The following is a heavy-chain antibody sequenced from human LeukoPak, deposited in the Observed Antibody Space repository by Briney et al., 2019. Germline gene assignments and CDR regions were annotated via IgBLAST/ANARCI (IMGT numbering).Heavy chain of an antibody. V-gene: IGHV3-74*01. D-gene: IGHD4-23*01. CDR1: GFSFSSYA. Sequence: GGSLRLSCAASGFSFSSYAMTWVRQAPGKGLVWVSRIASDGSSTTYADSVKGRFSISRDNAKNTLYLQMNSLRVEDTAVYYCARGRPHGNDYWGQGTLVTVSS. CDR3: ARGRPHGNDY. J-gene: IGHJ4*02. CDR2: IASDGSST.